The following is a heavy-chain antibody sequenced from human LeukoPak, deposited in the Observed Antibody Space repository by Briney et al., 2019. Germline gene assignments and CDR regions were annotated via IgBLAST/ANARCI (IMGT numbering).Heavy chain of an antibody. V-gene: IGHV3-30*04. J-gene: IGHJ4*02. CDR1: GFTFSSYA. Sequence: GRSLRLSCAASGFTFSSYAMHWVRQAPGKGLEWVAVISYDGSNKYYADSVKGRFTISRDNSKNTLYLQMNSLRPEDTAVYYCARDNRHYDSSGYLDYWGQGTLVTVSS. D-gene: IGHD3-22*01. CDR2: ISYDGSNK. CDR3: ARDNRHYDSSGYLDY.